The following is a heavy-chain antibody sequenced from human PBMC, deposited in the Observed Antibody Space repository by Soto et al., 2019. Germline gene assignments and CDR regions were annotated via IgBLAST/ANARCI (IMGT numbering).Heavy chain of an antibody. CDR3: ARTSIAASRPTASDL. Sequence: QVQLVQSGAEVRKPGSSVKVSCKASGDTFMYYAFTWVRQAPGQGLEWVGQAIPVFGTTNHAQKFQGRVTFTADESTSTAYMELSSLRFEDTAVYFCARTSIAASRPTASDLWGQGTMVTVSS. CDR1: GDTFMYYA. D-gene: IGHD6-13*01. CDR2: AIPVFGTT. V-gene: IGHV1-69*01. J-gene: IGHJ3*01.